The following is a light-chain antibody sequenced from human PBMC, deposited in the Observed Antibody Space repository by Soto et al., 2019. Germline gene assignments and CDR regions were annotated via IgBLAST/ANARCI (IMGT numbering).Light chain of an antibody. CDR2: DAS. CDR3: QQYAYSPPHS. J-gene: IGKJ2*03. Sequence: DIVLTQSPGTLSLSPGERATLSCRASQSLGTDYLAWYQQKPGQAPRLLIYDASRRATGIPVRFSGSGSGADLTLTISTLEPEDFAVYYCQQYAYSPPHSFGQGTKLEIK. V-gene: IGKV3-20*01. CDR1: QSLGTDY.